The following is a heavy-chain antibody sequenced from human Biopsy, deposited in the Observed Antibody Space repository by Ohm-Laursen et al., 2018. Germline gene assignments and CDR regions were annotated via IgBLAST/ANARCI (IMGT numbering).Heavy chain of an antibody. Sequence: GTLSLTWTVSRGSISSYYWSWVRQPPGKGLQVIGYISSGGRAKYNPSLKSRLTISLDTSKNQLSLRLSSVTAADSAIYYCARERQFRFLEGAFDYWGQGILVTVSS. CDR3: ARERQFRFLEGAFDY. V-gene: IGHV4-59*01. CDR1: RGSISSYY. J-gene: IGHJ4*02. D-gene: IGHD3-3*01. CDR2: ISSGGRA.